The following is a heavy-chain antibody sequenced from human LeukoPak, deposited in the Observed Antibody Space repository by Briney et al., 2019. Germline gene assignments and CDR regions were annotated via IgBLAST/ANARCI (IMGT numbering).Heavy chain of an antibody. J-gene: IGHJ5*02. D-gene: IGHD2-2*02. V-gene: IGHV4-4*07. CDR3: ARDRYCSSTSCYTAGGWFDP. Sequence: SETLSLTXTVSGGSISSYYWSWIRQPAGRGLEWIGRIYTSGSTNYNPSLKSRVTMSVDTSKNQFSLKLSSVTAADTAVYYCARDRYCSSTSCYTAGGWFDPWGQGTLVTVSS. CDR2: IYTSGST. CDR1: GGSISSYY.